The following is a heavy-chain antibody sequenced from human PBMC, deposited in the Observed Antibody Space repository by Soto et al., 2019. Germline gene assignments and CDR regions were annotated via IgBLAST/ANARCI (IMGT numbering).Heavy chain of an antibody. CDR3: ARVRSNYDFWSGYYENWFDP. V-gene: IGHV1-18*01. J-gene: IGHJ5*02. Sequence: ASVKVSCKASGXTFTSYGISWVRQAPGQGLEWMGWISAYNGNTNYAQKLQGRVTMTRNTSISTAYMELSSLRSEDTAVYYCARVRSNYDFWSGYYENWFDPWGQGTLVTVSS. CDR1: GXTFTSYG. CDR2: ISAYNGNT. D-gene: IGHD3-3*01.